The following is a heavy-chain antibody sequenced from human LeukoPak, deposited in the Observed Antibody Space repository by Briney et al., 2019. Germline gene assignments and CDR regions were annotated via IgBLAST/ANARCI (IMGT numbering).Heavy chain of an antibody. Sequence: YPGGSLRLSCSASGVTFSTYSMNWVRQTPGKGLMWVSSISGSGGSKYYAESVKGRFSISRDNSKKMMYLQMNSLRADDTAVYYCAKGGQNFDFWRFDYWGQGILVTVSS. CDR2: ISGSGGSK. J-gene: IGHJ4*02. V-gene: IGHV3-23*01. CDR3: AKGGQNFDFWRFDY. CDR1: GVTFSTYS. D-gene: IGHD3-3*01.